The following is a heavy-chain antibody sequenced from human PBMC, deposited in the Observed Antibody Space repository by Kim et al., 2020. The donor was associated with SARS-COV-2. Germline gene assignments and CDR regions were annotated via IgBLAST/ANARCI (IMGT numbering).Heavy chain of an antibody. CDR2: ISYDGSNK. CDR1: GFTFSSYC. V-gene: IGHV3-30*18. Sequence: GGSLRLSCAASGFTFSSYCMHWVRQAPGKGLEWVAVISYDGSNKYYADSVKGRFTISRDNSKNTLYLQMNSLRAEDTAVYYCAKAGSAGTRYYYYYGMDVWRQATTVTVSS. J-gene: IGHJ6*02. CDR3: AKAGSAGTRYYYYYGMDV. D-gene: IGHD6-13*01.